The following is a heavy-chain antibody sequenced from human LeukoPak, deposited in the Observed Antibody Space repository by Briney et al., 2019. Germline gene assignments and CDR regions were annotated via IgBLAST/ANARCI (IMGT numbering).Heavy chain of an antibody. CDR2: INHSGST. V-gene: IGHV4-34*01. CDR1: GGSFSGYH. D-gene: IGHD3-22*01. Sequence: SETLSLTCAVYGGSFSGYHWSWIRQPPGEGLEWIGEINHSGSTNYNPSLKSRVTISVDTSKNQFSLKLSSVTAADTAVYYCARGLYYDSSGYPYYWGQGTLVTVSS. CDR3: ARGLYYDSSGYPYY. J-gene: IGHJ4*02.